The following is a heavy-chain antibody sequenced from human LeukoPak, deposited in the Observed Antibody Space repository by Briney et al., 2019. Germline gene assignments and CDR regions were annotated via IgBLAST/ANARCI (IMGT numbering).Heavy chain of an antibody. CDR3: ARVRGDHGSYSDY. D-gene: IGHD1-26*01. Sequence: SETLSLTCTVSGGSISSSSYYWGWIRQPPGKGLEWIGSIYYSGSTYYNPSLKSRVTISVDTSKNQFSLKLSSVTAADTAVYYCARVRGDHGSYSDYWGQGTLVTVSS. V-gene: IGHV4-39*07. J-gene: IGHJ4*02. CDR1: GGSISSSSYY. CDR2: IYYSGST.